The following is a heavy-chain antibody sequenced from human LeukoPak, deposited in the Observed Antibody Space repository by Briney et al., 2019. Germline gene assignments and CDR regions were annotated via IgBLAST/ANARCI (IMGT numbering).Heavy chain of an antibody. CDR1: GFIFGSYA. J-gene: IGHJ4*02. V-gene: IGHV3-30-3*01. CDR3: ARVPVVVPAAAYFDY. D-gene: IGHD2-2*01. Sequence: GGSLRLSCAASGFIFGSYAMHWVRQAPGKGLEWVAVISYDGSNKYYADSVKGRFTISRDNSKNTLYLQMNSLRAEDTAVYYCARVPVVVPAAAYFDYWGQGTLVTVSS. CDR2: ISYDGSNK.